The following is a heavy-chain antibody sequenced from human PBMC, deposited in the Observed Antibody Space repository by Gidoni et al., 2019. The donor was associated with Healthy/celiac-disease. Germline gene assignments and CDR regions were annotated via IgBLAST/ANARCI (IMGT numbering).Heavy chain of an antibody. CDR3: AKDGGYYERVTAPVFDY. D-gene: IGHD3-22*01. V-gene: IGHV3-23*01. Sequence: EVQLLEAGGGLVQPGGSLSLSWAASGFTFSSYTMSCVRQAPGKGREWVSAMRGRGGSTYYADSVKGRFTIARDKSKNTLYLQMNSLRAEDTAVYYCAKDGGYYERVTAPVFDYWGQGTLVTVSS. CDR2: MRGRGGST. J-gene: IGHJ4*02. CDR1: GFTFSSYT.